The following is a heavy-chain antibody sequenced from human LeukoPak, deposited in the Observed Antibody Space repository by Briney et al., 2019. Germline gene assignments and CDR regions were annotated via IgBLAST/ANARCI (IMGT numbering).Heavy chain of an antibody. J-gene: IGHJ4*02. CDR1: GFSFSVYW. Sequence: GGSLRLSCAASGFSFSVYWMSWVRQTPGKGLQWVANIKQDGSDKNYVDSVRGRFTISRDNAKNSLYLQMNSLRAEDTAVYYCARDKGYDSSGQKGFDYWGQGTLVTVSS. CDR3: ARDKGYDSSGQKGFDY. D-gene: IGHD3-22*01. CDR2: IKQDGSDK. V-gene: IGHV3-7*01.